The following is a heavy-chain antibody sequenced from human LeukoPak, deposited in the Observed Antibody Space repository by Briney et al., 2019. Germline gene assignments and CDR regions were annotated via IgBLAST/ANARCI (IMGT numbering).Heavy chain of an antibody. D-gene: IGHD6-19*01. CDR2: IYYSGST. J-gene: IGHJ4*02. CDR1: GGSISSYY. CDR3: ARVAVESTAVAGTDEAFDY. Sequence: SETLSLTCTVSGGSISSYYWSWIRQPPGKGLEWIGYIYYSGSTNYNPSFKSRATISVDTSKDQFSLKLSSVTAADTAVYYCARVAVESTAVAGTDEAFDYWGQGTLVTVSS. V-gene: IGHV4-59*12.